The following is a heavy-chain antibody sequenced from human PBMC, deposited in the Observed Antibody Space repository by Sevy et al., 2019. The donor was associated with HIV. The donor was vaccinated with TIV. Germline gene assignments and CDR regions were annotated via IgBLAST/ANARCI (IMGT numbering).Heavy chain of an antibody. Sequence: GGSLRLSCAASGFTFSSYSMNWVRQAPGKGLEWVSSISSSSSYIYYAHSVKGRFTISRDNAKNSLYLQMNSLRAEDTAVYYCARPSGYPDYFDYWGQGTLVTVSS. D-gene: IGHD3-3*01. V-gene: IGHV3-21*01. CDR2: ISSSSSYI. CDR3: ARPSGYPDYFDY. J-gene: IGHJ4*02. CDR1: GFTFSSYS.